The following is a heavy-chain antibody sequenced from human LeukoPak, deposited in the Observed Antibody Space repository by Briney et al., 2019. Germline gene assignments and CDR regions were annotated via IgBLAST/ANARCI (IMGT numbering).Heavy chain of an antibody. CDR1: GGSISSYY. Sequence: SETLSLTCTVSGGSISSYYWSWIRQPPGKGLEWVGYIYYSGSTNYNPSLKSRVTISVDTSKNQFSLKLSSVTAADTAVYYCARGDRQLWFPMGYWGQGTLVTVSS. CDR2: IYYSGST. CDR3: ARGDRQLWFPMGY. D-gene: IGHD5-18*01. V-gene: IGHV4-59*01. J-gene: IGHJ4*02.